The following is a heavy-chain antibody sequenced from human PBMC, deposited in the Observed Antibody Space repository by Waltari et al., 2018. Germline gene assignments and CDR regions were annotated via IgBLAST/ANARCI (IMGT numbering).Heavy chain of an antibody. CDR3: ARGDLFFY. CDR2: INTGNGNT. J-gene: IGHJ4*02. V-gene: IGHV1-3*04. Sequence: QVQLVQSGAEVKKPGASVKVSCKASGNTFTSHAIHWVRQAPGQRLEWMGWINTGNGNTKYSQKFQGRVTITRDTSASTAYMELSSLRSEDTAIYYCARGDLFFYWGQGTLVTVSS. CDR1: GNTFTSHA.